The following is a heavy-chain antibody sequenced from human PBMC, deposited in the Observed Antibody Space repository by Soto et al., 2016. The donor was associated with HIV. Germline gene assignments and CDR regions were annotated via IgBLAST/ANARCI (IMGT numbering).Heavy chain of an antibody. Sequence: QVQLQQWGAGLLKPSETLSLTCAVYGGSFSGYYWTWIRQPPGKGLEWIGEINHSGNINNNPSLKSRLTISVDTSKNQFSLKLNSMTAADTAVYYCARRGXGSGNYYRSWYFDLVGPGTPVTVSS. CDR1: GGSFSGYY. CDR2: INHSGNI. J-gene: IGHJ2*01. CDR3: ARRGXGSGNYYRSWYFDL. V-gene: IGHV4-34*01. D-gene: IGHD3-22*01.